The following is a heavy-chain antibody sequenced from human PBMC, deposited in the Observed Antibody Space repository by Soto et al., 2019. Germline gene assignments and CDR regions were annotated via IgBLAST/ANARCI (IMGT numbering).Heavy chain of an antibody. V-gene: IGHV1-24*01. CDR1: GYTLTELS. CDR3: ATGSHFYYYGSGSYLNWFDP. J-gene: IGHJ5*02. CDR2: FDPEDGET. D-gene: IGHD3-10*01. Sequence: ASVKVSCKVSGYTLTELSMHWVRQAPGKGLEWMGGFDPEDGETIYAQKFQGRVNMTEDTSTDTAYLELSSLRFEDTAVYYCATGSHFYYYGSGSYLNWFDPWGQGTLVTVSS.